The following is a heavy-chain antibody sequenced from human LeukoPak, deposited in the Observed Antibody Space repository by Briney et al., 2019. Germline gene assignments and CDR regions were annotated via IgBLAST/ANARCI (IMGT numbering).Heavy chain of an antibody. CDR2: ISGSGGST. J-gene: IGHJ4*02. D-gene: IGHD6-13*01. CDR3: ATGPPRKLAYSSSWPFDY. Sequence: GGSLRLSCAASGFTFSSYAMSWVRQAPGKGLEWVSAISGSGGSTYYADSAKGRFTISRDNSKNTLYLQMNSLRAEDTAVYYCATGPPRKLAYSSSWPFDYWGQGTLVTVSS. V-gene: IGHV3-23*01. CDR1: GFTFSSYA.